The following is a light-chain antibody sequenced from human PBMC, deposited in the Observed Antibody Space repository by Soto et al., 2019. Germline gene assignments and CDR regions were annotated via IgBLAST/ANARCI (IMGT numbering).Light chain of an antibody. J-gene: IGKJ1*01. CDR1: QSISDN. V-gene: IGKV3-15*01. Sequence: EIAMTQSPATLSVSPGERATLSCRASQSISDNLAWYQQKPGQAPRLLIYAASTRATGIPARISGSGSGTEFTLTISSLQSEDFAVYYCQQYDNWPKTFGQGTKV. CDR2: AAS. CDR3: QQYDNWPKT.